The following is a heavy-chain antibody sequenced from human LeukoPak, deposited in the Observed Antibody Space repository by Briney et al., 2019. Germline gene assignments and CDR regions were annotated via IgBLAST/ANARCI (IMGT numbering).Heavy chain of an antibody. CDR3: ARAGITMVRGIYYYYYYYMDV. CDR2: INSDGSST. V-gene: IGHV3-74*01. Sequence: GGSLRLSCAASGFTFSSYWMHWVRQAPGKGLVWVSRINSDGSSTSYADSVKGRFTISRDNAKNTLYLQMNSLRAEDTAVYYCARAGITMVRGIYYYYYYYMDVWGKGTTVTISS. CDR1: GFTFSSYW. D-gene: IGHD3-10*01. J-gene: IGHJ6*03.